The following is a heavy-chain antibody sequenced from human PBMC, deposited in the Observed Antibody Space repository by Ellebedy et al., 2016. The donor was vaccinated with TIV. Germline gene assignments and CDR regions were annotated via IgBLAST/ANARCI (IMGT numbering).Heavy chain of an antibody. Sequence: LSLTCAASGFTFSSYWMSWVRQAPGKGLEWVANIKQDGSEKYYVDSVKGRFTISRDNAKNSLYLQMNSLRAEDTAVYYCARDYRNFDYWGQGTLVTVSS. D-gene: IGHD1-14*01. CDR1: GFTFSSYW. J-gene: IGHJ4*02. CDR3: ARDYRNFDY. V-gene: IGHV3-7*03. CDR2: IKQDGSEK.